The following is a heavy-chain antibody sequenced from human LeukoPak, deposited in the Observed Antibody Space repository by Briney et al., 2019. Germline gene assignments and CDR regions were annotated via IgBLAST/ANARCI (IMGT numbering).Heavy chain of an antibody. D-gene: IGHD1-26*01. J-gene: IGHJ4*02. CDR1: GGSTSSYY. CDR2: IYYTGST. Sequence: SETLSLTCTVSGGSTSSYYWSWVRQPPGKGLEWIGYIYYTGSTDYNPSLKSRVTISVDTSKNQFSLKLSSVTAADTAVYYCAREGYSGTFDYWGQGTLVTVSS. CDR3: AREGYSGTFDY. V-gene: IGHV4-59*01.